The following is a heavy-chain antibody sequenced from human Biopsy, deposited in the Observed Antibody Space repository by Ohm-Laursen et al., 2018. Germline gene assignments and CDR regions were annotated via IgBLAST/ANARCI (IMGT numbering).Heavy chain of an antibody. J-gene: IGHJ5*02. V-gene: IGHV1-8*01. CDR1: GYTFTTYD. Sequence: GSSVKVSCKASGYTFTTYDITWVRQAPGQGPEWMGWMNPISGNTGYAHKFRGRVTMTSDSSISTAYLEVSSLTFEDTAVYYCARAVRYRLLSDPWGQGTLVTVSS. CDR3: ARAVRYRLLSDP. CDR2: MNPISGNT. D-gene: IGHD2/OR15-2a*01.